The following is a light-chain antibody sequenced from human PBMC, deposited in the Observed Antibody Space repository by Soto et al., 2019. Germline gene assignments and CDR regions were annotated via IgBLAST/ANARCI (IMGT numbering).Light chain of an antibody. Sequence: EIVLTQSPGTLSLSPVERATLSCRASQSVSSSYLSWYQQNPGQAPRLLIYGASSRATGIPDRFSGSGSGTDLTLSISRLETEDFAVYYCQQYRTSPRTFGQGTKVDI. V-gene: IGKV3-20*01. CDR2: GAS. CDR1: QSVSSSY. J-gene: IGKJ1*01. CDR3: QQYRTSPRT.